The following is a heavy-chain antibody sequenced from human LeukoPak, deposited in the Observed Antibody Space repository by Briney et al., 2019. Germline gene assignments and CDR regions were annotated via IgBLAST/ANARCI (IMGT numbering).Heavy chain of an antibody. D-gene: IGHD1-26*01. Sequence: PSETLSLTCTVSGGSTGSDYWSWIRQPPGKGLEWIAYVYYSGSTNYNPSLRSRVSMSVDTSKNQFSLKLSSVTAADTAVYYCARHTTGRYSAVDYWGQGTLVTVSS. CDR3: ARHTTGRYSAVDY. CDR2: VYYSGST. V-gene: IGHV4-59*01. CDR1: GGSTGSDY. J-gene: IGHJ4*02.